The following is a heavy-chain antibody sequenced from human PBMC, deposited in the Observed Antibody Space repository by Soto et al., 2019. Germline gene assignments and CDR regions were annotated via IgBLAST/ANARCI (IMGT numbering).Heavy chain of an antibody. CDR1: GGSISSGDNY. Sequence: QVQLQESGPGLVKSSQTLSLTCTVSGGSISSGDNYCSWIRQPPGKGLEWIGYIYYSGSTYYNPSLKSRVTISVDTSKNQFSLKLSSVTAADTAVYYCDRGRGELLFDYWGQGTLVTVSS. CDR2: IYYSGST. J-gene: IGHJ4*02. CDR3: DRGRGELLFDY. D-gene: IGHD3-10*01. V-gene: IGHV4-30-4*01.